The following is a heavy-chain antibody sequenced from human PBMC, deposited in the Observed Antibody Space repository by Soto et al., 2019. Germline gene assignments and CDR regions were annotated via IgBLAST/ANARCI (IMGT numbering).Heavy chain of an antibody. Sequence: PGGSLRLSCAASGFIFDDYGMNWVRQAPGKGLEWVSGINWNGGSTGYADSVKGRFTISRDNAKNSLYLQMNSLRVEDTALYYCVRGRGNHYDSNGGFLYWGQGTLVTVSS. CDR1: GFIFDDYG. D-gene: IGHD3-22*01. V-gene: IGHV3-20*04. CDR2: INWNGGST. CDR3: VRGRGNHYDSNGGFLY. J-gene: IGHJ4*02.